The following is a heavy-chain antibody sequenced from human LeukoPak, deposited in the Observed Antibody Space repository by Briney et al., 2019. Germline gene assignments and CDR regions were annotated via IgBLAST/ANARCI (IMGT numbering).Heavy chain of an antibody. CDR2: ISSSSSYI. CDR3: TRENLQEGILDY. J-gene: IGHJ4*02. Sequence: GGSLRLSCAASGFTFSSYSMNWVRQAPGKGLEWVSSISSSSSYIYYADSVKGRFTISRDNAKNTVYLQMNSLRAEDTAVYYCTRENLQEGILDYWGQGTLVTVSS. D-gene: IGHD4-11*01. CDR1: GFTFSSYS. V-gene: IGHV3-21*01.